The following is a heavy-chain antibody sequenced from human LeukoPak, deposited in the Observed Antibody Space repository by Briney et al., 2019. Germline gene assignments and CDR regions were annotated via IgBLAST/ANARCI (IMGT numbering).Heavy chain of an antibody. CDR1: GGTFISYA. V-gene: IGHV1-69*13. CDR3: ARDTRSGYDLVYFDY. J-gene: IGHJ4*02. CDR2: IIPIFGTA. Sequence: AASVKVSCKASGGTFISYAISWVRQAPGQGLQWMGGIIPIFGTANYAQKFQGRVTITADESTSTAYMELSSLRSEDTAVYYCARDTRSGYDLVYFDYWGQGTLVTVSS. D-gene: IGHD5-12*01.